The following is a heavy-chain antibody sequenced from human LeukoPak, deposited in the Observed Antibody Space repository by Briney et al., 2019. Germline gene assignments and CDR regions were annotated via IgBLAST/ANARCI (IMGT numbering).Heavy chain of an antibody. CDR3: ARHRGSSSLFDY. V-gene: IGHV4-59*08. Sequence: SETLSLTCTVSGGSISSYYWSWIRQPPGKGLEWIGYIYYSGSTNYNPSLKSRVTISVDTSKNQFSLKLSSVTAADTAVYYCARHRGSSSLFDYWGQGTLVTVSS. CDR1: GGSISSYY. J-gene: IGHJ4*02. CDR2: IYYSGST. D-gene: IGHD6-6*01.